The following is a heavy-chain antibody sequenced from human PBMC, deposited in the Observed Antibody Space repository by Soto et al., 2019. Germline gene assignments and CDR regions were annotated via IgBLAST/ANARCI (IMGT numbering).Heavy chain of an antibody. Sequence: EVQLVETGGDLIQSGGSLRLSCAASGFAVSSSYMMWVRQAPGKGLECISVTYTGGSTHYADSVKGRFTISRDDSTNTVHLQMNSLRVEDTAVYYCARDPPITSDYAMDVWGQGTTFIVSS. CDR1: GFAVSSSY. CDR2: TYTGGST. J-gene: IGHJ6*02. V-gene: IGHV3-53*02. D-gene: IGHD1-20*01. CDR3: ARDPPITSDYAMDV.